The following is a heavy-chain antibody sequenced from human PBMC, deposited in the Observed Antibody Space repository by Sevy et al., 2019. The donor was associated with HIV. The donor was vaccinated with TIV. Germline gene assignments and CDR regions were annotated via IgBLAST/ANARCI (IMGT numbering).Heavy chain of an antibody. J-gene: IGHJ5*02. CDR2: IHWDDDK. CDR3: AHSHYGHYTNYFDP. V-gene: IGHV2-5*02. CDR1: GFSRTTSGMG. D-gene: IGHD4-4*01. Sequence: SGPALVNPTQTLTLTCTFSGFSRTTSGMGVGWIRQPPGKAPEWLALIHWDDDKDYRPSLKSRLTITKDTSKNQVVLTMTNIDHLHTATYYCAHSHYGHYTNYFDPWGQGTPVSVSS.